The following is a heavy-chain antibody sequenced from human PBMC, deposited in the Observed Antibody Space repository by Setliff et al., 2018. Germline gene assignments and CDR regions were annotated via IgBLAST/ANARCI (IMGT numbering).Heavy chain of an antibody. V-gene: IGHV3-23*01. D-gene: IGHD1-1*01. CDR1: GFTFSSYA. CDR3: AKPNPGIFTTTGGY. CDR2: ISGSGGST. Sequence: GGSLRLSCAASGFTFSSYAMSWVRQAPGKGLEWVSAISGSGGSTYYADAVKGRFTISRDNSRNRLYLQMDSLRDDDTGIYYCAKPNPGIFTTTGGYWGQGILVTVSS. J-gene: IGHJ4*02.